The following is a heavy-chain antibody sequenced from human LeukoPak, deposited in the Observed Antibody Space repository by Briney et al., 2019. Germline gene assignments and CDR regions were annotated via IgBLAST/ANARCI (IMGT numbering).Heavy chain of an antibody. CDR2: IKQDGTEK. J-gene: IGHJ4*02. Sequence: GGSLRLSCAASGFTFSSYWMSWVRQAPGKGLEWVANIKQDGTEKYYVDSVKGRFTISRDNAKNSLYLQMNSLRAEDTAVYYCARSKYYDSSGYPGVLDYWGQGTLVTVSS. CDR1: GFTFSSYW. V-gene: IGHV3-7*01. CDR3: ARSKYYDSSGYPGVLDY. D-gene: IGHD3-22*01.